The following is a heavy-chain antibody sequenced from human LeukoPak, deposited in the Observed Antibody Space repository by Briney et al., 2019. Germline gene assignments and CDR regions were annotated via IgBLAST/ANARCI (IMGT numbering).Heavy chain of an antibody. CDR2: INYSGSNI. V-gene: IGHV3-48*04. D-gene: IGHD6-13*01. CDR3: ARPSSDWPQPRPFDY. Sequence: GGSLRLSCAASGFTFSTYSMNWVRQAPGKGLEWISDINYSGSNIYYANSVKGRFTVSRDNAKNSLYLQMNSLRAEDTAVYYCARPSSDWPQPRPFDYWGQGTLVTVSS. CDR1: GFTFSTYS. J-gene: IGHJ4*02.